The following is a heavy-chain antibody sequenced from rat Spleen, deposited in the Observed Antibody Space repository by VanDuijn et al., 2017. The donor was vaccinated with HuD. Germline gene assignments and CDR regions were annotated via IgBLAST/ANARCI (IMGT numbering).Heavy chain of an antibody. Sequence: EVQLVESGGDLVQPGRSLNLSCAASGFAFTNYYMAWVRQAPKKGLEWVATIDISGRRTYYPDSVKGRFTISRDNAKSTLYLQMNSLRSEDTATYYCTRSITMMVLHYFDYWGQGVMVTVSS. D-gene: IGHD1-12*02. CDR3: TRSITMMVLHYFDY. CDR2: IDISGRRT. CDR1: GFAFTNYY. J-gene: IGHJ2*01. V-gene: IGHV5-25*01.